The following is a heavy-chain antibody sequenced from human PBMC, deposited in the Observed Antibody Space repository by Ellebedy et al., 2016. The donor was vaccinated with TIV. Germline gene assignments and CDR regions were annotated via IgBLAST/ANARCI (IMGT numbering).Heavy chain of an antibody. J-gene: IGHJ4*02. CDR3: ARELSGFFDY. D-gene: IGHD3-22*01. CDR1: GGSVSSGSYY. CDR2: IYYSGST. Sequence: SETLSLTXTVSGGSVSSGSYYWSWIRQPPGKGLEWIGYIYYSGSTNYNPSLKSRVTISVDTSKNQFSLKLSSVTAADTAVYYCARELSGFFDYWGQGTLVTVSS. V-gene: IGHV4-61*01.